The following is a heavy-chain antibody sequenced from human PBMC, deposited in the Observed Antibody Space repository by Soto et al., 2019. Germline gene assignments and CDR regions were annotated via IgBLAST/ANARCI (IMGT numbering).Heavy chain of an antibody. CDR2: MNPNSGNT. CDR1: GYTFTSYD. V-gene: IGHV1-8*01. J-gene: IGHJ4*02. CDR3: ATSFTMVRGVKD. D-gene: IGHD3-10*01. Sequence: QVQLVQSGAEVKKPGASVKVSCKASGYTFTSYDINWVRQATGQGLEWMGWMNPNSGNTGYAQKFQGRGTMTRNTSISTAYMELSSLRSEDTAVYYCATSFTMVRGVKDWGQGTLVTVSS.